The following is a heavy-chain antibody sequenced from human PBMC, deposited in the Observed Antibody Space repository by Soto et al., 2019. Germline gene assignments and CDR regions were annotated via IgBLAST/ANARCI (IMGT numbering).Heavy chain of an antibody. V-gene: IGHV5-10-1*01. CDR3: ARIESIARNWFDP. CDR2: IDPVDSYA. Sequence: PGESLKISCKGSGFSFTNYWISWVRQMPGKGLEWMGNIDPVDSYANYSPSFQGHVTFSVDTSISTAYLQWSSLKASDTAMYFCARIESIARNWFDPRGQGTLVTVSS. J-gene: IGHJ5*02. CDR1: GFSFTNYW. D-gene: IGHD6-13*01.